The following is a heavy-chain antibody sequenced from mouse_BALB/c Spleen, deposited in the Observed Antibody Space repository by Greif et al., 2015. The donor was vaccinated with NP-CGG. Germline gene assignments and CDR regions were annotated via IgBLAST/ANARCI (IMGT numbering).Heavy chain of an antibody. CDR1: GYSITSGYY. CDR3: ARDNYRYDDMDY. D-gene: IGHD2-14*01. Sequence: EVQLQQSGPGLVKPSQSLSLTCSVTGYSITSGYYWNWIRQFPGNKLEWMGYIGYDGSNNYNPSLKNRISITRDTSKNQFFLKLNSVTTEDTATYYCARDNYRYDDMDYWGQGTSVTVSS. CDR2: IGYDGSN. V-gene: IGHV3-6*02. J-gene: IGHJ4*01.